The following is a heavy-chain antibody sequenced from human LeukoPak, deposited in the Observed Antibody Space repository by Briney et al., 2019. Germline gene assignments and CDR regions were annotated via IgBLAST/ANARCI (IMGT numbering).Heavy chain of an antibody. CDR1: GFTFSSYA. CDR3: AKAPPKSGSYRGAFDI. CDR2: ISYDGSNK. V-gene: IGHV3-30-3*01. J-gene: IGHJ3*02. Sequence: GGSLRLSCAASGFTFSSYAMHWVRQAPGKGLEWVAVISYDGSNKYYADSVKGRFTISRDNSKNTLYLQMNSLRAEYTAVYYCAKAPPKSGSYRGAFDIWGQGTMVTVSS. D-gene: IGHD1-26*01.